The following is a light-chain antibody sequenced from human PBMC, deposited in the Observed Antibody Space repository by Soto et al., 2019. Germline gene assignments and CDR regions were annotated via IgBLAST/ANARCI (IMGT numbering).Light chain of an antibody. V-gene: IGKV1-17*01. J-gene: IGKJ1*01. CDR3: LQHNTYPPT. CDR2: GAS. CDR1: QDISSF. Sequence: DIKMTQSPSSLSASVGDRVTITCQASQDISSFLNWYQQKPGKAPKLLIYGASSLHGGVPSRFSGSGSGTEFTLTISSLQPEDFATYYCLQHNTYPPTFGQGTKVDIK.